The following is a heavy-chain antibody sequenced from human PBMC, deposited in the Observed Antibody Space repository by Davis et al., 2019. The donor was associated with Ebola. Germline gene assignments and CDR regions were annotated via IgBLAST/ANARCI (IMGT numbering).Heavy chain of an antibody. J-gene: IGHJ4*02. CDR1: GFTFSTYG. CDR3: AKRSLDGYIDY. Sequence: GESLKISCAASGFTFSTYGMHWVRQAPGKGLEWVSFIRYDGTDKYNADSVKGRFTISRDNSKNTLYLQMNNLRVEDTAVYYCAKRSLDGYIDYWGQGTLVTVSS. V-gene: IGHV3-30*02. D-gene: IGHD5-24*01. CDR2: IRYDGTDK.